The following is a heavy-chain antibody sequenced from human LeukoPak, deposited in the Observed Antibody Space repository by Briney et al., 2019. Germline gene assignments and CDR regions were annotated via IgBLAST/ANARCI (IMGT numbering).Heavy chain of an antibody. V-gene: IGHV3-9*03. D-gene: IGHD6-13*01. CDR2: ISWNSGSI. J-gene: IGHJ3*02. CDR3: AKGYSSSWYDPDAFDI. CDR1: GFTFDDYA. Sequence: GGSLRLSCAASGFTFDDYAMHWVRQAPGKGLEWVSGISWNSGSIGYADSVKGRFTISRDNAKNSLYLQMNSLRAEDMALYYCAKGYSSSWYDPDAFDIWGQGTMVTVSS.